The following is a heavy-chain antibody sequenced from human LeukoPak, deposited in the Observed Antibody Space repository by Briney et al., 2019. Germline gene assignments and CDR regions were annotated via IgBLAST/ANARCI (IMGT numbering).Heavy chain of an antibody. CDR2: IRRKIYNETT. CDR3: VRDRSGSYPYYFDF. CDR1: GFSFGEYA. V-gene: IGHV3-49*04. Sequence: GGSLRLSCKTSGFSFGEYALSWVRQAPGKGLEWVGFIRRKIYNETTEYAASMKDRFTISRDDSKNIAYLQMHSLRAEDTAVYYCVRDRSGSYPYYFDFWGQGTLVTASS. J-gene: IGHJ4*02. D-gene: IGHD1-26*01.